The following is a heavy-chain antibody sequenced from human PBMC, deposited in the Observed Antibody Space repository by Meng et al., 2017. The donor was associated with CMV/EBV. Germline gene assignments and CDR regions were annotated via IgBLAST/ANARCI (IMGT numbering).Heavy chain of an antibody. CDR3: ARAHYSSSWYSLGGGAFDI. D-gene: IGHD6-13*01. Sequence: SETLSLTCTVSGGSISSSSYYWGWIRQPPGKGLEWIGSIYYSGSTYYNPSLKSRVTISVDTSKNQCSLKLSSVTAADTAVYYCARAHYSSSWYSLGGGAFDIWGQGTMVTVSS. J-gene: IGHJ3*02. CDR2: IYYSGST. V-gene: IGHV4-39*07. CDR1: GGSISSSSYY.